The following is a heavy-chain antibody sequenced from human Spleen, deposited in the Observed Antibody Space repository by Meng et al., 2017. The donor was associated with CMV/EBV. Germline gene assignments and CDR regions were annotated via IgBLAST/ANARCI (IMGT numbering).Heavy chain of an antibody. D-gene: IGHD3-16*01. CDR2: INHSGST. V-gene: IGHV4-34*01. J-gene: IGHJ4*02. CDR1: GGSFNAYY. CDR3: AREWGQHLDY. Sequence: SETLSLTCTVYGGSFNAYYYNWFRQAPGKGLEWIGEINHSGSTNYNPSLKSRVTISIDTSKNQFSLKLSSVTAADTAVYYCAREWGQHLDYWGQGTLVTVSS.